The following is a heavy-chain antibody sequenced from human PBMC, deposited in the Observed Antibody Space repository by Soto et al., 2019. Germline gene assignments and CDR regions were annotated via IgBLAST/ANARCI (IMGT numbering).Heavy chain of an antibody. D-gene: IGHD5-12*01. Sequence: PGGSLRLSCAASGFTFSSYAMSWVRQAPGKGLEWVSAISGSGGSTYYADSVKGRFTISRDNSKNTLYLQMNSLRAEDTAVYYCAKNMGTDLLVSTISLGYYYYGMYFWGQGSTVTVSS. J-gene: IGHJ6*02. CDR3: AKNMGTDLLVSTISLGYYYYGMYF. V-gene: IGHV3-23*01. CDR2: ISGSGGST. CDR1: GFTFSSYA.